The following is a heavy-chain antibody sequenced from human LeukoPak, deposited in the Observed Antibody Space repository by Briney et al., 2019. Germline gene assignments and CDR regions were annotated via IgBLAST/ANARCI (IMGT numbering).Heavy chain of an antibody. V-gene: IGHV3-23*01. CDR2: ISGGGDNT. CDR3: ANGPVATDSTYYGMDV. J-gene: IGHJ6*02. Sequence: WRSLRLSWAASGFTFTSDAMSWVRQAPGKGLEWVSAISGGGDNTYYADSVRGRFTVSRDNSKNTLYVQMTSLRAEDTAVYYCANGPVATDSTYYGMDVWGQGTTVTVSS. D-gene: IGHD5-12*01. CDR1: GFTFTSDA.